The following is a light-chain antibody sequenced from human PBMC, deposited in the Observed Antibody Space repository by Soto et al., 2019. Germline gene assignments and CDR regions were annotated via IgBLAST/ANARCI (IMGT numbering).Light chain of an antibody. V-gene: IGKV3-20*01. Sequence: EIVLTQSPGTLSLSPGERATLSCRASQSVSSRLAWYQQRPGQAPRLLISGASSRATGIPDRFSGSGSGTDFTLTISRLEPEDFALYYCHHYAHNSPITFGQGTRLEIK. J-gene: IGKJ5*01. CDR3: HHYAHNSPIT. CDR2: GAS. CDR1: QSVSSR.